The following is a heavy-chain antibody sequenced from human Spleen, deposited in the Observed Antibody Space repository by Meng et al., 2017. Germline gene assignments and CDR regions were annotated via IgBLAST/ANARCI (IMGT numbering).Heavy chain of an antibody. CDR1: GFTFSSYA. Sequence: QVQLVESGGGVVQPGRSLRLSGAASGFTFSSYAMHWVRQAPGKGLEWVAVISYDGSNKYYADSVKGRFTISRDNSKHTLYLQINSLRAEDTAVYYCARVIRFTYWYFDLWGRGTLVTVSS. CDR2: ISYDGSNK. J-gene: IGHJ2*01. D-gene: IGHD4-17*01. CDR3: ARVIRFTYWYFDL. V-gene: IGHV3-30-3*01.